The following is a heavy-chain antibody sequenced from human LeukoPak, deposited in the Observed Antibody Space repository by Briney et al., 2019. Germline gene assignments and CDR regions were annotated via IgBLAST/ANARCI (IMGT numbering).Heavy chain of an antibody. D-gene: IGHD3-10*01. Sequence: SETLSLTCTVSGGSISSSSYYWGWIRQPPGKGLEWIGSIYYSGSTYYNPSLKSRVTISVDTSKNQFSLKLSSVTAADTAVYYCARGLLWFGELLVNGWFDPWGQGTLVTVSS. J-gene: IGHJ5*02. CDR3: ARGLLWFGELLVNGWFDP. CDR2: IYYSGST. CDR1: GGSISSSSYY. V-gene: IGHV4-39*07.